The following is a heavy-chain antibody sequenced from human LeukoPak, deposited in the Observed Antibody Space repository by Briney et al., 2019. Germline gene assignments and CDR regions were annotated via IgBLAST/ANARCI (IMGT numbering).Heavy chain of an antibody. CDR3: ARGGAKNYGLFDY. D-gene: IGHD3-10*01. J-gene: IGHJ4*02. CDR2: ISPDGTTT. Sequence: SGGSLRLSCAASGFSVRSYWMHWVRQAPGKGLVWVSRISPDGTTTTYADSVKGRFTISTDSAKNTVYLQMNGLTTEDAGVHYCARGGAKNYGLFDYWGQGTLVTVSS. CDR1: GFSVRSYW. V-gene: IGHV3-74*01.